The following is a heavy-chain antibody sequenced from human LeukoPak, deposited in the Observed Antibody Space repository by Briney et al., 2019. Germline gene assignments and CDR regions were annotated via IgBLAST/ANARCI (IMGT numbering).Heavy chain of an antibody. V-gene: IGHV3-23*01. D-gene: IGHD3-22*01. CDR2: IGGSGGST. Sequence: PGGSLRLSCAASGFTFSNYAMSWVRQAPGKGLEWVSTIGGSGGSTYYADSVKGRFTISRDNSKNMLYLQMNSLRAEDTAVYYCAKNLKAYYDSSGYSYYFDYWGQGTLATVSS. CDR3: AKNLKAYYDSSGYSYYFDY. J-gene: IGHJ4*02. CDR1: GFTFSNYA.